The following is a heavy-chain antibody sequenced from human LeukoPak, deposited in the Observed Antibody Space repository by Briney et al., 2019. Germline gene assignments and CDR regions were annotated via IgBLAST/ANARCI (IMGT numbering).Heavy chain of an antibody. Sequence: SGTLSLTCAVSGGSISSNNWWGWVRQPPGQGLEWIGKIYHSGSPNYNPSLKSRVTISVDRSRNHFSLNLSSVTAADTAVYYCARVNINNWHSCDYWGQGTLVTVSS. D-gene: IGHD1-1*01. CDR2: IYHSGSP. V-gene: IGHV4-4*02. CDR3: ARVNINNWHSCDY. J-gene: IGHJ4*02. CDR1: GGSISSNNW.